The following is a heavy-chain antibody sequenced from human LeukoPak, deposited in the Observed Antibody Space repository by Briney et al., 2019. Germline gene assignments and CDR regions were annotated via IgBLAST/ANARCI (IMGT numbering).Heavy chain of an antibody. CDR1: GGSFSGYY. J-gene: IGHJ4*02. Sequence: PSETLSLTCAVYGGSFSGYYWSWICQPPGKGLEWIGEINHSGGTNYNPSLKSRVTISVDTSKNQFSLKLSSVTAADTAVYFCATLVSTRYYFDYWGQGTLVTVSS. V-gene: IGHV4-34*01. CDR2: INHSGGT. D-gene: IGHD5/OR15-5a*01. CDR3: ATLVSTRYYFDY.